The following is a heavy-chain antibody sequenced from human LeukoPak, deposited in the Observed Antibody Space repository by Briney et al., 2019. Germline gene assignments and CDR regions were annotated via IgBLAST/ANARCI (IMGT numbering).Heavy chain of an antibody. CDR2: INPNSGGT. D-gene: IGHD5-18*01. Sequence: GASVKVSCKASGYTFPDYYLHWVRQAPGQGLEWMGWINPNSGGTNYAQKFQGRVTMTRDTSISTAYMELSRLRSDDTAVYYCARDEYSYGYPRDYWGQGTLVTVSS. J-gene: IGHJ4*02. CDR1: GYTFPDYY. CDR3: ARDEYSYGYPRDY. V-gene: IGHV1-2*02.